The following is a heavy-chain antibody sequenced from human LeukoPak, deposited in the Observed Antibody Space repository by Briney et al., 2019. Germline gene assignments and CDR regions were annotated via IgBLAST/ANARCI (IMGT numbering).Heavy chain of an antibody. J-gene: IGHJ4*02. CDR1: GFTFSSYG. Sequence: GGSLRLSCAASGFTFSSYGMHWVRQAPGKGLEWVAVISYDGSNKYYADSVKGRFTISRDNSKNTLYLQMNSLRVEDTAVYYCARGDPGIAAAGFDSWGQGTLVTVSS. CDR2: ISYDGSNK. V-gene: IGHV3-30*03. CDR3: ARGDPGIAAAGFDS. D-gene: IGHD6-13*01.